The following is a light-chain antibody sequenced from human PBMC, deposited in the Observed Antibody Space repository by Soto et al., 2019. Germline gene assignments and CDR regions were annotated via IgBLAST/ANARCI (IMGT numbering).Light chain of an antibody. V-gene: IGKV1-12*02. Sequence: DVQITQSPPSASASVGDRVTLTCRASQVISNSLAWYQQKPGKAPRLLIYAAFNLQGGVPSRFSGSGSGTDFFLTISSLQPEDFATYYCQQAYIFPFSFGGGTKVDIK. CDR3: QQAYIFPFS. CDR1: QVISNS. J-gene: IGKJ4*01. CDR2: AAF.